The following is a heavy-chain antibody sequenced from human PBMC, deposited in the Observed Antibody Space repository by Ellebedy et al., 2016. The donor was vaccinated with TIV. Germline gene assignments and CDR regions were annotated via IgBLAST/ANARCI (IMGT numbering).Heavy chain of an antibody. CDR3: ARGPGVTTPIDY. CDR1: GGSISSYY. J-gene: IGHJ4*02. Sequence: GSLRLXCTVSGGSISSYYWSWIRQPPGKGLEWIGEINHSGSTNYNPSLKSRVTISVDTSKNQFSLKLSSVTAADTAVYYCARGPGVTTPIDYWGQGTLVTVSS. V-gene: IGHV4-34*01. CDR2: INHSGST. D-gene: IGHD4-17*01.